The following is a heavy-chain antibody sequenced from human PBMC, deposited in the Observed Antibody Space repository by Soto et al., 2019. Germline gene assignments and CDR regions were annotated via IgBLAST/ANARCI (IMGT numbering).Heavy chain of an antibody. Sequence: QVQLQQWGAGLLKPSETLSLTCAVYGGSFSGYYWTWIRQPPGTGLEWIGEINHSGSTNYNPSLKSRVTLSVDTSKSQFSLKLTSVTAADTAVYYCARDKIPGLFDYWGQGTLVTGSS. CDR2: INHSGST. CDR3: ARDKIPGLFDY. CDR1: GGSFSGYY. V-gene: IGHV4-34*01. J-gene: IGHJ4*02. D-gene: IGHD2-21*01.